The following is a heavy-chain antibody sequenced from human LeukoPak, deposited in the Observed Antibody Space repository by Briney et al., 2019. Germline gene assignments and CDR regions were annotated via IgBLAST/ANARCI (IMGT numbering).Heavy chain of an antibody. CDR1: GGSISSYY. Sequence: SETLSLTCTVSGGSISSYYWSWIRQPPGKGLEWIGYIYYSGSTNYNPSLKSRVTISVDTSKNQFSLKLSSVTAADTAVYYCPRGPHYYNISGYSPIDYWGQGTLVTVSS. D-gene: IGHD3-22*01. CDR3: PRGPHYYNISGYSPIDY. CDR2: IYYSGST. V-gene: IGHV4-59*01. J-gene: IGHJ4*02.